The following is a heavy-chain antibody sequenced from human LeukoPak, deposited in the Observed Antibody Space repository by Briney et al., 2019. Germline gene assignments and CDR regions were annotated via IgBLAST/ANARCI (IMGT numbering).Heavy chain of an antibody. V-gene: IGHV1-46*01. Sequence: ASVKVSCKASGYTFTSYYMHWVRQAPGQGLEWMGIINPSGGSTSYAQKFQGRVTMTRDTSTSTVYMELSSLRSEDTAVYYCAREAPPTVTRSYYYYYGMDVWGQGTTATVSS. CDR2: INPSGGST. CDR3: AREAPPTVTRSYYYYYGMDV. J-gene: IGHJ6*02. D-gene: IGHD4-17*01. CDR1: GYTFTSYY.